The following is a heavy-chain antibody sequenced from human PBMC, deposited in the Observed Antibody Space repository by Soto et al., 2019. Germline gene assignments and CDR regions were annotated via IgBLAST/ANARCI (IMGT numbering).Heavy chain of an antibody. Sequence: GASVKVSCKASGYTFTGYYMHWVRQAPGQGLEWMGWINPNSGGTNYAQKFQGWVTMTRDTSISTAYMELSRLRSDDTAVYYCGRNFAGTKKPEKTQTIAGHLLRQDVWGQGTTVTVS. CDR1: GYTFTGYY. V-gene: IGHV1-2*04. J-gene: IGHJ6*02. D-gene: IGHD3-16*01. CDR2: INPNSGGT. CDR3: GRNFAGTKKPEKTQTIAGHLLRQDV.